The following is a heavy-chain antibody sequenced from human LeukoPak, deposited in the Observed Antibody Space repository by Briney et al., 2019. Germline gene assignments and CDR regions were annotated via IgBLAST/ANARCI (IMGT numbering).Heavy chain of an antibody. CDR2: IKQDGSEK. D-gene: IGHD6-19*01. CDR1: GFTFSSYW. CDR3: ARVSPRGWYGSDAFDI. Sequence: PGGSLRLSCAASGFTFSSYWMSRVRQAPGKGLEWVANIKQDGSEKYYVDSVKGRFTISRDNAKNSLYLQMNSLRAEDTAVYYCARVSPRGWYGSDAFDIWGQGTMVTVSS. J-gene: IGHJ3*02. V-gene: IGHV3-7*01.